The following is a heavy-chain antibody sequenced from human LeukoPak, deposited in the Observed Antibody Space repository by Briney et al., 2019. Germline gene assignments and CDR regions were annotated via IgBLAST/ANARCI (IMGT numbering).Heavy chain of an antibody. D-gene: IGHD2-2*01. V-gene: IGHV4-30-4*01. CDR2: TNYSGSN. J-gene: IGHJ2*01. Sequence: SETLTLTCTVSGGSISSGDDYWGWIRQPPGKGLEWIVYTNYSGSNYYNPSLKSRVTILVDTSNKQFSLRLSSVTAADTAVYHCARDRPRYCSSTSCSNHATPWFFDLWGRGTLVTVSS. CDR1: GGSISSGDDY. CDR3: ARDRPRYCSSTSCSNHATPWFFDL.